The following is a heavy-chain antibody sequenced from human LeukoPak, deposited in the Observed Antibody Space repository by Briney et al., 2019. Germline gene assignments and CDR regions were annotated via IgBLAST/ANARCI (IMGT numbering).Heavy chain of an antibody. CDR1: GYTFTSYD. D-gene: IGHD2-2*01. CDR2: MNPNSGNT. Sequence: ASVKVSCKASGYTFTSYDINWVRQATGQGLEWMGWMNPNSGNTGYAQKFQGRVTMTRNTSISTAYMELSSLRSEDTAVYYCARGYCSSTSCYHWFDPWGQGTLVAVSS. CDR3: ARGYCSSTSCYHWFDP. V-gene: IGHV1-8*01. J-gene: IGHJ5*02.